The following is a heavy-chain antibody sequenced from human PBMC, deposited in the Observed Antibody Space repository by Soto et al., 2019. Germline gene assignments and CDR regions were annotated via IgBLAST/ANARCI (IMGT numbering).Heavy chain of an antibody. Sequence: PGESLKISCKDSGYSFTSYWISWVRQMPGKGLEWMGRIDPSDSYTNYSPSFQGHVTISADKSISTAYLQWSSLKASDTAMYYCARLTIFGVVTYYYYGMDVWGQGTTVTVYS. V-gene: IGHV5-10-1*01. CDR3: ARLTIFGVVTYYYYGMDV. D-gene: IGHD3-3*01. CDR2: IDPSDSYT. J-gene: IGHJ6*02. CDR1: GYSFTSYW.